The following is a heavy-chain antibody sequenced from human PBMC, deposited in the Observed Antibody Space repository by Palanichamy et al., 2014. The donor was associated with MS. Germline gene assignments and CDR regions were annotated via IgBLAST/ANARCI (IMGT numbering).Heavy chain of an antibody. Sequence: EVQLWSPGRLSSAWGSLRLSCAVSGFTLSSNWMHWVRQVPGKGLVWVARIDDHGTGTSYADSVRGRFSISRDNAKNTVYLQMNSLRVEDTAVYYCATVFDFWGQGILVTVSS. V-gene: IGHV3-74*01. J-gene: IGHJ4*02. CDR2: IDDHGTGT. CDR3: ATVFDF. CDR1: GFTLSSNW.